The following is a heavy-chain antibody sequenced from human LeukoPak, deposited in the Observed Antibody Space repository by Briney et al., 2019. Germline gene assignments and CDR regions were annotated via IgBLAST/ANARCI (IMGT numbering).Heavy chain of an antibody. CDR2: IFYSGST. J-gene: IGHJ4*02. D-gene: IGHD4-17*01. CDR3: ARQMNTVTADY. CDR1: GGSISSSSYF. Sequence: PSGTLSLTCTVSGGSISSSSYFWGWIRQPPGKGLECIGSIFYSGSTYYNPSLNSRVTISIDTSKNQFSLRLSSVTAADTAVYYCARQMNTVTADYWGQGTLVTVSS. V-gene: IGHV4-39*01.